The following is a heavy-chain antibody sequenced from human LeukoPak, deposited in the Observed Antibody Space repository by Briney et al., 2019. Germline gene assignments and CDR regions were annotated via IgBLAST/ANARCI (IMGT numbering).Heavy chain of an antibody. V-gene: IGHV3-23*01. J-gene: IGHJ3*02. CDR3: ARDGGEGGAFDI. Sequence: GGSLRLSCAASGFTFSSYAMSWVRQAPGKGLEWVSAISGSGGSTYYADSVKGRFTISRDNSKNTLYLQMNSLRAEDTAVYYCARDGGEGGAFDIWGQGTMVTVSS. CDR1: GFTFSSYA. D-gene: IGHD2-21*01. CDR2: ISGSGGST.